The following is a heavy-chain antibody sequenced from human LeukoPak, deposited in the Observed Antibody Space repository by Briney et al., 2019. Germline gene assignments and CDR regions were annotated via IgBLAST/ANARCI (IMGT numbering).Heavy chain of an antibody. J-gene: IGHJ5*02. CDR1: GDSVSSNSVT. CDR3: ARRLTQYDCFDP. CDR2: TYYRSTWYN. V-gene: IGHV6-1*01. Sequence: SQTLSLTCAISGDSVSSNSVTWNWIRQSPSRGLEWLGRTYYRSTWYNDHAVSVRGRITVNPDTSRNQFSLHLNSVTPEDTAVYYCARRLTQYDCFDPWGQGILVTVSS. D-gene: IGHD2-2*01.